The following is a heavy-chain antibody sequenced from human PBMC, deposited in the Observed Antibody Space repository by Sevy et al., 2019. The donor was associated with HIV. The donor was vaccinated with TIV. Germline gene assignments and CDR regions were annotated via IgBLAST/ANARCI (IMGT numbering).Heavy chain of an antibody. J-gene: IGHJ4*02. V-gene: IGHV3-7*01. D-gene: IGHD6-25*01. CDR1: GFTFSSYW. CDR2: IKQDGSER. Sequence: GGSLRLSCAASGFTFSSYWMSWVRQAPGKGLEWVANIKQDGSERYYLDSVKGRFTISRDNAKNSLYLQMDSLGAEDTAVYYCARGGQRFDYWGQGTLVTVSS. CDR3: ARGGQRFDY.